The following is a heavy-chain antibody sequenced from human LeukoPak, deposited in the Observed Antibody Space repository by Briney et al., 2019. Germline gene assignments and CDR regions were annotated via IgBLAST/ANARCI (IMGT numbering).Heavy chain of an antibody. J-gene: IGHJ6*03. CDR3: ARPLGCSSTSCYPTGEYYMDV. CDR2: INPNSGGT. CDR1: GYTFTGYY. Sequence: GASVKVSCKASGYTFTGYYMHWVRQAPGQGLEWMGWINPNSGGTNYAQKFQGRVTMTRDTSISTAYMELSRLRSDDTAVYYCARPLGCSSTSCYPTGEYYMDVWGKGTTVTVSS. V-gene: IGHV1-2*02. D-gene: IGHD2-2*01.